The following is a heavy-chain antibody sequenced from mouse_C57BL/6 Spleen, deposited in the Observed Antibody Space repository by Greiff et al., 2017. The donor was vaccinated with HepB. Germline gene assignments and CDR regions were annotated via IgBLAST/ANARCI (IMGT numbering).Heavy chain of an antibody. Sequence: LQQPGAELVRPGSSVKLSCKASGYTFTSYWMHWVKQRPIQGLEWIGNIDPSDSETHYNQKFKDKATLTVDKSSSTAYMQLSSLTSEDSAVYYCARYSYAMDYWGQGTSVTVSS. D-gene: IGHD2-12*01. CDR3: ARYSYAMDY. V-gene: IGHV1-52*01. J-gene: IGHJ4*01. CDR1: GYTFTSYW. CDR2: IDPSDSET.